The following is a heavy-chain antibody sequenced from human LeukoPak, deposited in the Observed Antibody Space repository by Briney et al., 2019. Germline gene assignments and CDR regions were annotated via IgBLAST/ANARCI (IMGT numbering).Heavy chain of an antibody. CDR3: AKFLQWLLLPNDAFDI. CDR1: GFTFSSYA. J-gene: IGHJ3*02. CDR2: ISGSGGST. D-gene: IGHD3-3*01. Sequence: GGSLRLSCAASGFTFSSYAMSWVRQAPGKGLEWASAISGSGGSTYYADSVKGRFTISRDNSKNTLYLQMNSLRAEDTAVYYCAKFLQWLLLPNDAFDIWGQGTMVTVSS. V-gene: IGHV3-23*01.